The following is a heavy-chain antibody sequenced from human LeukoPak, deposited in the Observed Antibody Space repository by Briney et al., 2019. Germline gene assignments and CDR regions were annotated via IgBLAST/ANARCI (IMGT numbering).Heavy chain of an antibody. CDR3: ARDRALGGWLLTFDY. D-gene: IGHD5-24*01. CDR2: IYYTGST. J-gene: IGHJ4*02. CDR1: GGSISSYY. Sequence: SETLSLTCAVPGGSISSYYWSWIRQPPGKGLEWIGYIYYTGSTNYNPSLESRVTISVNTSKSQFSLKLTSVTAADTAVYFCARDRALGGWLLTFDYWGRGTLVTVSS. V-gene: IGHV4-59*01.